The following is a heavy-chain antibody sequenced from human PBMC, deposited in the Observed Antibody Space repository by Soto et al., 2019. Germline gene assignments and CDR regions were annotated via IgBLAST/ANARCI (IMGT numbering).Heavy chain of an antibody. CDR2: TYYRSKWYN. V-gene: IGHV6-1*01. J-gene: IGHJ6*02. Sequence: PSQTLSLTCAISGDSVSSNSAAWNWIRQSPSRGLEWLGRTYYRSKWYNDYAVSVKSRITINPDTSKNQFSLQLNSVTPEDTAVYHCARETCIQLCLIPHYYYYGKDVWGQGTTITVSS. CDR3: ARETCIQLCLIPHYYYYGKDV. CDR1: GDSVSSNSAA. D-gene: IGHD5-18*01.